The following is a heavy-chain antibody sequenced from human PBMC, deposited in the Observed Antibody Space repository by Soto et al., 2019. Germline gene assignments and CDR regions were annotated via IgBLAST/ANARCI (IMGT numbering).Heavy chain of an antibody. CDR1: GYSFTSYW. Sequence: PGESLKISCKGSGYSFTSYWIAWVRQMPGKGLEWMGIIYPGDSDTRYSPSFQGQVTISADKSISTAYLQWSSLKASDTAMYYCARLERPNYYYYYGVDVWGQGTTVTVSS. V-gene: IGHV5-51*01. J-gene: IGHJ6*02. CDR3: ARLERPNYYYYYGVDV. CDR2: IYPGDSDT.